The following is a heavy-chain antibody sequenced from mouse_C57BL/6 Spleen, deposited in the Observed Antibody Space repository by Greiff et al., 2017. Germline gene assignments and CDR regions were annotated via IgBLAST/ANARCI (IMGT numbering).Heavy chain of an antibody. CDR1: GFTFSDAW. Sequence: LQQSGGGLVQPGGSMKLSCAASGFTFSDAWMDWVRQSPEKGLEWVAEIRNKANNHATYYAESVKGRFTISRDDSKSSVYLQMNSLRAEDTGIYYCTGSRLPYYFDYWGQGTTLTVSS. CDR2: IRNKANNHAT. J-gene: IGHJ2*01. D-gene: IGHD2-2*01. V-gene: IGHV6-6*01. CDR3: TGSRLPYYFDY.